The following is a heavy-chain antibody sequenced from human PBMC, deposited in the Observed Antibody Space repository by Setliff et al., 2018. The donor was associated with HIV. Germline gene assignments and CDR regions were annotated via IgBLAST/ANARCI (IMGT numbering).Heavy chain of an antibody. Sequence: PSETLSLTCSVSGGSVNSYHWSWIRQPPGKGLEWIGYIYKSGTTNYSPSLKSRVTISAGPSKNQFSLKLTSVTAADTAVYYCARTVPHSAAQDAFDIWGQGTVVTVSS. J-gene: IGHJ3*02. CDR2: IYKSGTT. CDR1: GGSVNSYH. CDR3: ARTVPHSAAQDAFDI. D-gene: IGHD4-4*01. V-gene: IGHV4-59*08.